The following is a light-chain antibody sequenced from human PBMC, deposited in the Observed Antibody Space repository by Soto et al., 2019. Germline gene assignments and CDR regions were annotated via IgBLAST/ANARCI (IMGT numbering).Light chain of an antibody. CDR1: QSVSNNY. CDR3: QQYGSSPPYT. J-gene: IGKJ2*01. V-gene: IGKV3-20*01. CDR2: GSS. Sequence: EVVLTQSPGTLFLSPGERATPSCRASQSVSNNYFAWYQQKPGQAPRLLIFGSSDRATGIPDRFSGSGSGTDFTLTISRLEPEDFAVYYCQQYGSSPPYTFGQGTKLEIK.